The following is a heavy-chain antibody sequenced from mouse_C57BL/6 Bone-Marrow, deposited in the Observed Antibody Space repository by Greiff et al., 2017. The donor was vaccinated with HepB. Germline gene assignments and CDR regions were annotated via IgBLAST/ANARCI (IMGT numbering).Heavy chain of an antibody. J-gene: IGHJ2*01. CDR2: IHPNSGST. D-gene: IGHD2-4*01. CDR1: GYTFTSYW. Sequence: QVQLQQPGAELVKPGASVKLSCKASGYTFTSYWMHWVKQRPGQGLEWIGMIHPNSGSTNYNEKFKSKATLTVDKSSSTAYMQLRSLTSEDSAVYYCSRGAFNYDYYFDYWGQGTTLTVSS. CDR3: SRGAFNYDYYFDY. V-gene: IGHV1-64*01.